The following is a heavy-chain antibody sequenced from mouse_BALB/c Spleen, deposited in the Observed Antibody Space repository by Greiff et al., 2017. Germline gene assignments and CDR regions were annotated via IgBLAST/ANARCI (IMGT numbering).Heavy chain of an antibody. D-gene: IGHD1-1*01. J-gene: IGHJ4*01. V-gene: IGHV2-2*02. CDR3: ARNPFYYGSSYAMDY. Sequence: VHLVESGPGLVQPSQSLSITCTVSGFSLTSYGVHWVRQSPGKGLEWLGVIWSGGSTDYNAAFISRLSISKDNSKSQVFFKMNSLQANDTAIYYCARNPFYYGSSYAMDYWGQGTSVTVSS. CDR2: IWSGGST. CDR1: GFSLTSYG.